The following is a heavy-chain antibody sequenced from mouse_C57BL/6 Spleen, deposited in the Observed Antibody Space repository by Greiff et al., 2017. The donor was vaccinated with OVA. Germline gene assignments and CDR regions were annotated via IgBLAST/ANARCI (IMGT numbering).Heavy chain of an antibody. Sequence: EVQGVESGGGLVKPGGSLKLSCAASGFTFSDYGMHWVRQAPEKGLEWVAYISSGSSTIYYADTVKGRFTISRDNAKNTLFLQMTSLRSEDTAMDYCASSHYYGSDYWGQGTTLTVSS. D-gene: IGHD1-2*01. CDR1: GFTFSDYG. CDR3: ASSHYYGSDY. J-gene: IGHJ2*01. CDR2: ISSGSSTI. V-gene: IGHV5-17*01.